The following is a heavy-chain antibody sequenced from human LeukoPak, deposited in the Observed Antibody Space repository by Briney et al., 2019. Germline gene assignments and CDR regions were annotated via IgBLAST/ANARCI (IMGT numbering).Heavy chain of an antibody. CDR1: GYTFTGYY. Sequence: ASVTVSCKASGYTFTGYYMHWVRQAPGQGLEWMGWINPNSCGTHYAQKFQGRVTMTRDTSISTAYMELSRLRSDDTAVYYCARDPSQWLSSSGIDYWGQGTLVTVSS. D-gene: IGHD5-12*01. V-gene: IGHV1-2*02. CDR3: ARDPSQWLSSSGIDY. CDR2: INPNSCGT. J-gene: IGHJ4*02.